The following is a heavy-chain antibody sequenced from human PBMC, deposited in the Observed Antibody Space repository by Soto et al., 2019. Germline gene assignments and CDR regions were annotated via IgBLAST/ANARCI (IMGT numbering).Heavy chain of an antibody. D-gene: IGHD6-13*01. V-gene: IGHV3-48*03. Sequence: GGALIHSCAASEFSFSNYEMNWVRQAPGKGLEWVAYISSGGDTIHYADSVRGRFTVSRDNARNSLSLQMKTMSVEDKAIYYCARDRAAGGYWGQGTLVTVSS. CDR2: ISSGGDTI. CDR3: ARDRAAGGY. J-gene: IGHJ4*02. CDR1: EFSFSNYE.